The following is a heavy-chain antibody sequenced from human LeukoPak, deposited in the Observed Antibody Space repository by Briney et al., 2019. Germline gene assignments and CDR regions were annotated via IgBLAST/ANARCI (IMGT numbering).Heavy chain of an antibody. J-gene: IGHJ4*02. V-gene: IGHV4-38-2*01. CDR3: ARRGVVTTTFDL. Sequence: PSETLSLTCSVSGYSITSGYYWAWIRQPPGKGLEWIGCIYHSGSIHYNPSLKSRDTISEDTSKNQFSLRMTSLTAADTAVYYCARRGVVTTTFDLWGQGTLVAVSS. D-gene: IGHD4-23*01. CDR2: IYHSGSI. CDR1: GYSITSGYY.